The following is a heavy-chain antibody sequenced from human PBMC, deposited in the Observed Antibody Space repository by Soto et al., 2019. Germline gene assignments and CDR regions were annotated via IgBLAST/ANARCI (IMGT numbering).Heavy chain of an antibody. CDR1: GGSISSGGYY. J-gene: IGHJ6*02. CDR2: IYYSGST. CDR3: ARLRITMVRGVVYYYYGMDV. Sequence: TLSLTCTVSGGSISSGGYYWSWIRQHPGKGLEWIGYIYYSGSTYYNPSLKSRVTISVDTSKNQFSLKLSSVTAADTAVYYCARLRITMVRGVVYYYYGMDVWGQGTTVTVSS. D-gene: IGHD3-10*01. V-gene: IGHV4-31*03.